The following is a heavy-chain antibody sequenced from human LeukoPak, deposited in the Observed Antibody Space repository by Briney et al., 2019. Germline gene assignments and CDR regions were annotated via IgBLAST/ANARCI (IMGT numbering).Heavy chain of an antibody. CDR2: IKEDGSQK. CDR1: GFTFRSYW. V-gene: IGHV3-7*01. D-gene: IGHD1-26*01. Sequence: GGSLRLSCAASGFTFRSYWMTWVRQAPGKGLEWVANIKEDGSQKYYVDSVQGRFTISRDNAKNSLYLHMDSLRAEDRAVYYCARIISGIYYGDVFDVWGQGTIVTVSS. CDR3: ARIISGIYYGDVFDV. J-gene: IGHJ3*01.